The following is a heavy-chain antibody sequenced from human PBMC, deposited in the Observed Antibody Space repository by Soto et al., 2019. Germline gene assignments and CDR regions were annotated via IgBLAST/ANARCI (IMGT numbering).Heavy chain of an antibody. D-gene: IGHD2-15*01. V-gene: IGHV1-8*01. CDR2: MNPNSGNT. CDR1: GYSFTSYD. J-gene: IGHJ4*02. CDR3: ARGGVGCSGGSCYHIAHIDY. Sequence: VKICCKASGYSFTSYDINWVRQATGQGLEWMGWMNPNSGNTGYAQKFQGRVTMTRNTSISTAYMELSSLRSEDTAVYYCARGGVGCSGGSCYHIAHIDYWGQGTLVTVSS.